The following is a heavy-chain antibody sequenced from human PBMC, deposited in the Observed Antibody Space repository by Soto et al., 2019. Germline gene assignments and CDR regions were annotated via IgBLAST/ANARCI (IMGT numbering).Heavy chain of an antibody. V-gene: IGHV3-20*04. CDR3: ARDLGAVTTLGFQN. D-gene: IGHD4-17*01. Sequence: GSLRLSCAASGFTFDDYGMNWVRQAPVKGLEWVSGINRNGGSLGYADSVKGRFTISRDNAKNALYLQMNSLRAEDTAVYYCARDLGAVTTLGFQNWGQGTLVTVSS. CDR1: GFTFDDYG. J-gene: IGHJ1*01. CDR2: INRNGGSL.